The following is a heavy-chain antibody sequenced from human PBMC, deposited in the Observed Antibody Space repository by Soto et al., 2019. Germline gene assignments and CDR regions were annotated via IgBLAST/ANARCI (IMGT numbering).Heavy chain of an antibody. D-gene: IGHD3-22*01. V-gene: IGHV5-51*01. CDR1: GYSFTSYW. J-gene: IGHJ6*02. CDR3: ATGSHYYDSSGYYRGPPYYYYGMDV. Sequence: PGESLKISCKGSGYSFTSYWIGWVRQMPGKGLEWMGIIYPGDSDTRYSPSFQGQVTISADKSISTAYLQWSSLKASDTAMYYCATGSHYYDSSGYYRGPPYYYYGMDVWGQGTTVTVSS. CDR2: IYPGDSDT.